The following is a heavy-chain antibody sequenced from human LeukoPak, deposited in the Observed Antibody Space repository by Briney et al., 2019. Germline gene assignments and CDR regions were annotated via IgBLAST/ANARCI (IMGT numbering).Heavy chain of an antibody. D-gene: IGHD2/OR15-2a*01. CDR1: GFTFSDYH. CDR2: SRDKGQSHTT. J-gene: IGHJ4*02. V-gene: IGHV3-72*01. Sequence: GGSLRLSCDASGFTFSDYHMDWVRQAPGKGLEWDGRSRDKGQSHTTEYAASVRGRFTISRDDSKNSLSLQLNRLKTEDTAVYYCARDSKKHSNDYWGQGILVTVSS. CDR3: ARDSKKHSNDY.